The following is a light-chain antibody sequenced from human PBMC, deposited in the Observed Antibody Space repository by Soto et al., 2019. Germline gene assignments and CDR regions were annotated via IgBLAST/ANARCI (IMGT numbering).Light chain of an antibody. V-gene: IGKV3-20*01. Sequence: ETVLTQSPGTLSLSPGERATLSCRASQSVSSSYLAWYQQKPGQAPRLLIYGASSRATGIPDRFSGSGSGTDFTLTISRLEPEDVAVYYCQQYGSSPLTFGGGTKVDIK. J-gene: IGKJ4*01. CDR2: GAS. CDR3: QQYGSSPLT. CDR1: QSVSSSY.